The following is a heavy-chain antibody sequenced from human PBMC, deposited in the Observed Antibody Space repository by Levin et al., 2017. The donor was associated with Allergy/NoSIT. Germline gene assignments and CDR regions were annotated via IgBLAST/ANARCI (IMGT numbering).Heavy chain of an antibody. J-gene: IGHJ3*02. D-gene: IGHD3-3*01. Sequence: GESLKISCAASGFTFSSYGMHWVRQAPGKGLEWVAVIWYDGSNKYYADSVKGRFTISRDNSKNTLYLQMNSLRAEDTAVYYCARASRTYYDFWSGYSGDPPGAFDIWGQGTMVTVSS. CDR3: ARASRTYYDFWSGYSGDPPGAFDI. CDR2: IWYDGSNK. CDR1: GFTFSSYG. V-gene: IGHV3-33*01.